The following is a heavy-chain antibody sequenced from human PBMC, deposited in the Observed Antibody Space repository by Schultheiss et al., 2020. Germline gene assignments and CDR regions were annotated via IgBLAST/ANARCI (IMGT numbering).Heavy chain of an antibody. CDR1: GGSFSGYY. CDR3: VRMAAAGSRFRTRNDAFDI. Sequence: SETLSLTCAVYGGSFSGYYWSWIRQPPGKGLEWIGEINHSGSTNYNPSLKSRVTISVDTSKNQFSLKLSSVTAADTAVYYCVRMAAAGSRFRTRNDAFDIWGRGTMGTVAS. CDR2: INHSGST. V-gene: IGHV4-34*01. J-gene: IGHJ3*02. D-gene: IGHD6-13*01.